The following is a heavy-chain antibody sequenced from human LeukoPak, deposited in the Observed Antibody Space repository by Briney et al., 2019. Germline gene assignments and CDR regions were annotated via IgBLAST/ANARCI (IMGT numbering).Heavy chain of an antibody. Sequence: PGGSLRLSCAASGFTFSSYAMSWVRQAPGKGLEWVSAISGSGGSTYYADSVEGRITISRDNSKNTLYLQMNSLRAEDTAVYYCAKDIVVVPAAIGFDYWGQGTLVTVSS. J-gene: IGHJ4*02. CDR3: AKDIVVVPAAIGFDY. CDR2: ISGSGGST. V-gene: IGHV3-23*01. CDR1: GFTFSSYA. D-gene: IGHD2-2*01.